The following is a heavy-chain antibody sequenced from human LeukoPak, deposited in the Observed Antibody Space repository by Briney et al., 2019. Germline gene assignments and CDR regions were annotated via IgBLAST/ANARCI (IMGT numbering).Heavy chain of an antibody. CDR2: INHSGGT. V-gene: IGHV4-34*01. Sequence: SETLSLTCAVYGGSFSGYYWSWIRQPPGKGLEWIGEINHSGGTNYNPSLKSRVTISVDTSKNQFSLKLSSVTAADTAVYYCASVNTASSGPWGQGTLVTVSS. CDR1: GGSFSGYY. J-gene: IGHJ4*02. CDR3: ASVNTASSGP. D-gene: IGHD3-22*01.